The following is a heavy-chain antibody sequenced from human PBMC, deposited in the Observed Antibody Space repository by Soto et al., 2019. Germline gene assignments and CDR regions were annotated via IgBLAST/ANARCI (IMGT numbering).Heavy chain of an antibody. J-gene: IGHJ4*02. CDR1: GFTFSSYA. V-gene: IGHV3-23*01. D-gene: IGHD3-10*01. Sequence: GSLRLSCAASGFTFSSYAMSWVRQAPGKGLEWVSAISGSGGSTYYADSVKGRFTISRDNSKNTLYLQMNSLRAEDTAVYYCAKVKHYYGSGDYWGQGTLVTVSS. CDR2: ISGSGGST. CDR3: AKVKHYYGSGDY.